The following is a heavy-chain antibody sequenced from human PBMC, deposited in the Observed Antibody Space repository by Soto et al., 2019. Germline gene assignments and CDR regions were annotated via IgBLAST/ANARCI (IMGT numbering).Heavy chain of an antibody. Sequence: SETLSLTCTVSGGSISSGGYYWSWIRQHPGKGLEWIGYIYYSGSTNYNPSLKSRVTISVDTSKNQFSLKLSSVTAADTAVYYCARVYPPSFFVPDRWFDPWGQGTLVTVSS. J-gene: IGHJ5*02. D-gene: IGHD3-22*01. CDR3: ARVYPPSFFVPDRWFDP. CDR2: IYYSGST. V-gene: IGHV4-61*08. CDR1: GGSISSGGYY.